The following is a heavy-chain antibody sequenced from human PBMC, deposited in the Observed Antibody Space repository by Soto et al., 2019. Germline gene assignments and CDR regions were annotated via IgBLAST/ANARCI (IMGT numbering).Heavy chain of an antibody. CDR2: IKQDGSEE. D-gene: IGHD6-6*01. CDR3: AREIAARL. CDR1: GFTFSSYW. V-gene: IGHV3-7*01. Sequence: EVQLVESGGGLVQPGGSLRLSCAASGFTFSSYWMSWFRQAPGKGLAWVANIKQDGSEENYVDSVKRRFTISRDNAKNALYLQMNSLRVEDTAVYYCAREIAARLWGKGTTVTVSS. J-gene: IGHJ6*04.